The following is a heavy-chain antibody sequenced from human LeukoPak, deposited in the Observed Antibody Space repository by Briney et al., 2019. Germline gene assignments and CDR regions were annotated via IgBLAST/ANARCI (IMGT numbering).Heavy chain of an antibody. CDR1: GFTFSNYA. D-gene: IGHD5-24*01. Sequence: PGGSLRLSCAASGFTFSNYAMNWVRQAPGKGLEWVSAISGSGGSTYYADSVKGRFTISRDNSKNTLHLQMNSLRAEDTAVYYCAKTHKRRDYFDYWGQGTLVTVSS. J-gene: IGHJ4*02. V-gene: IGHV3-23*01. CDR2: ISGSGGST. CDR3: AKTHKRRDYFDY.